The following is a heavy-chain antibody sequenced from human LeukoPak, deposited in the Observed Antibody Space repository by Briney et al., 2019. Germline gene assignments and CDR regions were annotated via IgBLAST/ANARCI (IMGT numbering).Heavy chain of an antibody. CDR1: GGSYSGFY. Sequence: PSKTLSLTCGVYGGSYSGFYWAWIRQIPGKGLEWLGEINASGRTKYRPSFKNRITFSVDTSKNQFILKLTAVSAADTAFYYCARGRALRGYSYDHAYYFDTWGPGALVTVTS. J-gene: IGHJ4*02. D-gene: IGHD5-18*01. V-gene: IGHV4-34*01. CDR3: ARGRALRGYSYDHAYYFDT. CDR2: INASGRT.